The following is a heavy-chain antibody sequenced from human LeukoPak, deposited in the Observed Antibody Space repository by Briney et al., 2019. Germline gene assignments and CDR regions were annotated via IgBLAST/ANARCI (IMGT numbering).Heavy chain of an antibody. CDR2: ISWNSGSI. CDR3: AKDGGWLQFRTHYFDY. CDR1: GFTFDDYA. V-gene: IGHV3-9*01. J-gene: IGHJ4*02. D-gene: IGHD5-24*01. Sequence: GRSLRLSCAASGFTFDDYAMHWVRQAPGKGLEWVSGISWNSGSIGYADSVKGRFTISRDNAKNSLYLQMNSLRAEDTALYYCAKDGGWLQFRTHYFDYWGQETLVTVSS.